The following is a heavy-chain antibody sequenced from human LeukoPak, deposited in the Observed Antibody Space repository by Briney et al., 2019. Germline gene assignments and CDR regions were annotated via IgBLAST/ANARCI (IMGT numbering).Heavy chain of an antibody. CDR2: IIHSGST. CDR3: ARRSAAAGNFDS. V-gene: IGHV4-34*12. J-gene: IGHJ4*02. CDR1: GGSFSGYY. D-gene: IGHD6-13*01. Sequence: SETLSLTCVVSGGSFSGYYWSWIRQPPGKGLEWIGEIIHSGSTNYNPSLKSRLTISLDTSKNQFSLILSSVISADTAVYYCARRSAAAGNFDSWGQGTLVTVSS.